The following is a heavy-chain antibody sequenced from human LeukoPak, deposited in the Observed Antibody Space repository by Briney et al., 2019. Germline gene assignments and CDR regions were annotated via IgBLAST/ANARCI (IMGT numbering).Heavy chain of an antibody. V-gene: IGHV4-39*01. D-gene: IGHD6-13*01. CDR3: ARRDSSSWYRPSYYYYGMDV. J-gene: IGHJ6*02. CDR1: GGSISSXXXX. Sequence: SETLSLTCTVSGGSISSXXXXXXXIRXXPXXXXXXXXXXXXXGSTYXNPSLKSRXXXXVDTSKNQFSLKLSSVTAADTAVYSCARRDSSSWYRPSYYYYGMDVWGQGTTVTVSS. CDR2: XXXXGST.